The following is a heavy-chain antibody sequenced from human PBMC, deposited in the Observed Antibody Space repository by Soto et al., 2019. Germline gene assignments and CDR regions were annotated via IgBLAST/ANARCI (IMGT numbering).Heavy chain of an antibody. CDR1: GGSISGSYYY. Sequence: SETLSLTCAVSGGSISGSYYYWAWLRQSPGKGPEWIGSVFYTGFTSYNPSLESRVSVSVDTSKSQFSLKLSAVTAADTAVYYCATSQKGYNWNYFDHWGQGALVTVSS. J-gene: IGHJ4*02. V-gene: IGHV4-39*01. CDR3: ATSQKGYNWNYFDH. CDR2: VFYTGFT. D-gene: IGHD1-20*01.